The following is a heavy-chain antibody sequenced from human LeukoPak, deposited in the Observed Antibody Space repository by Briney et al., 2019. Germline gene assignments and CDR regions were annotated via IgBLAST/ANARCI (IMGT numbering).Heavy chain of an antibody. Sequence: GGSLRLSCSASGFAFSSYAMHWVRQAPGKGLEYVSAISSNGGSTYYADSVKGRFTISRDNSKNTLYLQMSSLRAEDTAVYYCVKVSNGDYVDYWGQGTLVTVSS. CDR3: VKVSNGDYVDY. D-gene: IGHD2/OR15-2a*01. J-gene: IGHJ4*02. CDR2: ISSNGGST. V-gene: IGHV3-64D*06. CDR1: GFAFSSYA.